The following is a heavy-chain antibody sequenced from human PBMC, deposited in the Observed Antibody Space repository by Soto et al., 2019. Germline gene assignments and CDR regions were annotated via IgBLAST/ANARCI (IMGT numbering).Heavy chain of an antibody. CDR1: GFTFSSYA. CDR3: TKSGSVSYFGVYYVDS. J-gene: IGHJ4*02. CDR2: IGATGSTT. D-gene: IGHD2-21*01. V-gene: IGHV3-23*01. Sequence: EVQLLESGGGLVQPGGSLRRSCAASGFTFSSYAMNWVRQAPGKGLEWVSAIGATGSTTYYADSVKGRFTISRDNSKNTLYLQVKRLTAEDTAVYYCTKSGSVSYFGVYYVDSWGQGTRVAVSS.